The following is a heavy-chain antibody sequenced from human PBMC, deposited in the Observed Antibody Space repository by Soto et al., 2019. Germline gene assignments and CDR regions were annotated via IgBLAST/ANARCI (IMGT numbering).Heavy chain of an antibody. CDR2: ISGSGGST. D-gene: IGHD6-13*01. Sequence: EVQLLESGGGLVQPGGSLRLSCAASGFTFNIYAMSWVRQAPGKGLAWVSSISGSGGSTYYADSVKGRFTISRDNSKNTLYLQMNSLRAEDTAVYYCAKYGFGIAAAGTVGFDPWGQGTLVTVSS. J-gene: IGHJ5*02. CDR3: AKYGFGIAAAGTVGFDP. CDR1: GFTFNIYA. V-gene: IGHV3-23*01.